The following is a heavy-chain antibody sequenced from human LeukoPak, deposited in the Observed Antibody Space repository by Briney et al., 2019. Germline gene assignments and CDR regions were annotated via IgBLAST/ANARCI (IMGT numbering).Heavy chain of an antibody. CDR2: IYYRGTT. D-gene: IGHD5-12*01. CDR1: GDSIDSYY. J-gene: IGHJ4*02. Sequence: KASETLSLTCTVSGDSIDSYYWSWIRQPPGKGLEWIGYIYYRGTTSYNPFLKSRVTISVDTSKNQFSLKLNSVTAADTAVYYCARLPRYCGYDHFDYWGQGTLVIVSS. V-gene: IGHV4-59*12. CDR3: ARLPRYCGYDHFDY.